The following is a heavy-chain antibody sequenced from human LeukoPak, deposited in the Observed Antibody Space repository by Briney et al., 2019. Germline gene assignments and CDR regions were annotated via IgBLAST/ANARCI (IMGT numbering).Heavy chain of an antibody. J-gene: IGHJ4*02. CDR2: ISSSSSYI. CDR1: GFTFSSYS. CDR3: ARHIGVGAHFDY. D-gene: IGHD1-26*01. Sequence: MPGGSLRLSCAASGFTFSSYSMNWVRQAPGKGLEWVSSISSSSSYIYYADSVKGRFAISRDNAKNSLYLQMNSLRAEDTAVYYCARHIGVGAHFDYWGQGTLVTVSP. V-gene: IGHV3-21*01.